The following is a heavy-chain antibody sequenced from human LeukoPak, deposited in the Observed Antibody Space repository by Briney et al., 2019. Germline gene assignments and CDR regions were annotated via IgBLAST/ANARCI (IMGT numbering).Heavy chain of an antibody. D-gene: IGHD2/OR15-2a*01. V-gene: IGHV1-18*01. CDR2: ISPYNGNT. J-gene: IGHJ2*01. CDR3: ARNNTWYFDL. CDR1: LYTSSVDA. Sequence: ASVKVSCTPSLYTSSVDAISSVPQAPGQGLEWMGWISPYNGNTNSAQRFQGRVTMTTATSTSAAYMELTSMRTDDTPVYYCARNNTWYFDLWGRGTLVTVSS.